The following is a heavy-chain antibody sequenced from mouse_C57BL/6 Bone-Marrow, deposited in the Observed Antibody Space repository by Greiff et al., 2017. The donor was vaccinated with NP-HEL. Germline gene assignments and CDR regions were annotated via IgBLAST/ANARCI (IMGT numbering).Heavy chain of an antibody. D-gene: IGHD1-1*01. J-gene: IGHJ4*01. CDR1: GFTFSSYA. V-gene: IGHV5-9-1*02. CDR3: TREGDYGSREAMDY. CDR2: ISSGGDYI. Sequence: EVMLVESGEGLVKPGGSLKLSCAASGFTFSSYAMSWVRQTPEKRLEWVAYISSGGDYIYYADTVKGRFTISRDNARNTLYLQMSSLKSEDTAMYYCTREGDYGSREAMDYWGQGTSVTVSS.